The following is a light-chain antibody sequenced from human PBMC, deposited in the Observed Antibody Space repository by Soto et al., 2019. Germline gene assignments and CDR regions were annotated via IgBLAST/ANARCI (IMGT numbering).Light chain of an antibody. V-gene: IGKV3-11*01. CDR2: DAS. Sequence: EMVLTQSPATLSLSPGERATLSCRASQSVSSYLAWYQQKPGQTPRLLIYDASNRATGIPARFSGSGSGTDFTLTISSLEPEDFAVYYCQQRSSWPRTFGQGTKLEIK. CDR3: QQRSSWPRT. CDR1: QSVSSY. J-gene: IGKJ2*01.